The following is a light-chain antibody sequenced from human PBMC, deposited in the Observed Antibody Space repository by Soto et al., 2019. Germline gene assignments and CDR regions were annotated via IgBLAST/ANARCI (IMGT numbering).Light chain of an antibody. CDR2: GAS. V-gene: IGKV3-15*01. CDR3: QQYDNSPIT. Sequence: ASQSVSSYFAWYQQKPGKATRLLIYGASTRATGIPARFSGSGSGTELTLTISSLEPEDFAVYYCQQYDNSPITFGQGTRVDIK. CDR1: QSVSSY. J-gene: IGKJ5*01.